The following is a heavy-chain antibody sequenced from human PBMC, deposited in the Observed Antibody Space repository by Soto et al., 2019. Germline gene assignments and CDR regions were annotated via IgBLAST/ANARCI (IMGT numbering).Heavy chain of an antibody. J-gene: IGHJ4*02. CDR2: IYTGGST. D-gene: IGHD6-19*01. Sequence: GGSLRLSCAASGFTVSGNYMSWVRQAPGKGLEWVSVIYTGGSTDCADSVKGRFTISRDNSKNTLYLQMNSLRVEDTAVYYCAREYRSGAYFFDFWGQGTLVTVSS. CDR3: AREYRSGAYFFDF. CDR1: GFTVSGNY. V-gene: IGHV3-53*01.